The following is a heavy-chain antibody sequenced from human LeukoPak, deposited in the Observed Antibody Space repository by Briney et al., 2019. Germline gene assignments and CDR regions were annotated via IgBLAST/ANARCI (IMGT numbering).Heavy chain of an antibody. D-gene: IGHD3-10*01. CDR1: GYSSTSYW. CDR3: ARHPKITMVRGVIVTEADYYYMDV. J-gene: IGHJ6*03. CDR2: IYPGDSDT. V-gene: IGHV5-51*01. Sequence: GESLKISCKGSGYSSTSYWIGWVRQMPGKGLEWMGIIYPGDSDTRYSPSFQGQVTISADKSISTAYLQWSSLKASDTAMYYCARHPKITMVRGVIVTEADYYYMDVWGKGTTVTVSS.